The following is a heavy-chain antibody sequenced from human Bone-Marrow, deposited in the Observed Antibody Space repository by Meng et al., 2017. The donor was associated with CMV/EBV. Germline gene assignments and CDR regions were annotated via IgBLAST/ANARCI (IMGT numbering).Heavy chain of an antibody. CDR3: ARGKGYGDDGYRGSNWFDP. V-gene: IGHV1-46*01. CDR1: GYTFTSYY. CDR2: INPSGGST. Sequence: ASVKVSCKASGYTFTSYYMHWVRQAPGQGLEWMGIINPSGGSTSYAQKFQGRVTMTRDTSTSTVYMELSSLRSEDTAVYYCARGKGYGDDGYRGSNWFDPWGQGTLVTVSS. J-gene: IGHJ5*02. D-gene: IGHD5-12*01.